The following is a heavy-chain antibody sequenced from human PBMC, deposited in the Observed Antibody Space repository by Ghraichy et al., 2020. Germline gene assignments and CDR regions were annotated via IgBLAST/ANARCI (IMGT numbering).Heavy chain of an antibody. CDR1: GFTFSNYW. V-gene: IGHV3-7*01. J-gene: IGHJ4*02. CDR2: IKQDGSEK. CDR3: ATWGAYYFDC. D-gene: IGHD7-27*01. Sequence: GGSLRLSCAASGFTFSNYWMTWVRQAPGKGLEWVANIKQDGSEKYYVDSMRGRFIISRDNAKNSLYLQMNSLRAEDTAVYYCATWGAYYFDCWGQGTLVTVSS.